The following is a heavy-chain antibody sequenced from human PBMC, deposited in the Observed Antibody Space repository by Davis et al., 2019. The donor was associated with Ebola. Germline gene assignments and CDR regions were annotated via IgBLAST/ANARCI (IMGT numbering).Heavy chain of an antibody. J-gene: IGHJ5*02. V-gene: IGHV3-23*01. CDR2: ISGSGGST. CDR1: GFTFSSYA. Sequence: GESLKISCAASGFTFSSYAMTWVRQAPGKGLEWVSTISGSGGSTYYADSVKGRFTISRDNSKNTLFLQMNSLRAEDTAVYFCAKGDCSENSCFLWGNWFDPWGQGTLVTVSS. CDR3: AKGDCSENSCFLWGNWFDP. D-gene: IGHD2-15*01.